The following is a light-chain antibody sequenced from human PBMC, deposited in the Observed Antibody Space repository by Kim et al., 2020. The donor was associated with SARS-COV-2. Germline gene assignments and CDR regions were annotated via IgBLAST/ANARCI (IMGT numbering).Light chain of an antibody. CDR3: QQYYSTPYT. CDR2: WAS. J-gene: IGKJ2*01. V-gene: IGKV4-1*01. Sequence: RATINCKSSQSVLYSSNNQNYLAWYQQKPGQPPKLLIYWASTREYGVPERFSGSGSGTDFTLTISSLQAEDVAVYYCQQYYSTPYTFGQGTKLEI. CDR1: QSVLYSSNNQNY.